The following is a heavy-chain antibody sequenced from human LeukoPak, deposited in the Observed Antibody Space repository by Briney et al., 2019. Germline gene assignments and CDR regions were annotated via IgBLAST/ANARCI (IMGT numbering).Heavy chain of an antibody. Sequence: GGSLRLSCEASGFSFSSYWMHWVRQAPGEGPVWVSLIRSDGTSTSYADSVKGRFAISRDNAKNTVYLQMNSLRAEDTAVYYCARDLGSGTPLDCRGQGTLVTVSS. CDR2: IRSDGTST. D-gene: IGHD1-7*01. V-gene: IGHV3-74*01. CDR3: ARDLGSGTPLDC. CDR1: GFSFSSYW. J-gene: IGHJ4*02.